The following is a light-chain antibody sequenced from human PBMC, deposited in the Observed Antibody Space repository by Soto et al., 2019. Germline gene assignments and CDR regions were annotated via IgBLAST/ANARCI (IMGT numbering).Light chain of an antibody. CDR1: QSVSNNY. J-gene: IGKJ4*01. CDR2: DAS. Sequence: EIVLTQSPGTLSLSPGGRATLSCRASQSVSNNYLAWYQQKPGQAPRLLIYDASNRATGIPARFSGSGSGTDFTLTISRLEPADFAVYYCQQYGSSPLTFGGGTKVDIK. V-gene: IGKV3-20*01. CDR3: QQYGSSPLT.